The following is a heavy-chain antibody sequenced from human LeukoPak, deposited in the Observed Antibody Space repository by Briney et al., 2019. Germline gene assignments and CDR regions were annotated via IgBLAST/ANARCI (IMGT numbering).Heavy chain of an antibody. CDR1: GFTFSNAW. CDR2: HGATT. J-gene: IGHJ4*02. V-gene: IGHV3-15*01. Sequence: GGSLRLSCAASGFTFSNAWMSWVRQAPGKGLEWVGRHGATTDYAGPVKGRFTISRDDSKNTVYLQMNSLKTEDTAVYYCVRWLRGYFDYWGQGTLVTVSS. CDR3: VRWLRGYFDY. D-gene: IGHD5-12*01.